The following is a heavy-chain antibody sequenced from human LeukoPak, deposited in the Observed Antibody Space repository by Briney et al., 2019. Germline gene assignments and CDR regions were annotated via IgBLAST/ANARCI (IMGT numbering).Heavy chain of an antibody. CDR1: GYXXTSYD. CDR2: MNPNSGNT. V-gene: IGHV1-8*02. CDR3: AKGGSGSSSSSDY. J-gene: IGHJ4*02. Sequence: GYXXTSYDXXWXRXXTXXGXXWMGWMNPNSGNTGYAQKFQGRVTMTRNTAISTAYMELSSLTSEDTAMYYCAKGGSGSSSSSDYWGQGTLVTVSS. D-gene: IGHD3-10*01.